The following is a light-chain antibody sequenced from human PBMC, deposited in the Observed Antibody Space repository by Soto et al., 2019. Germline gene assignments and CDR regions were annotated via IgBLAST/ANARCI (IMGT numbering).Light chain of an antibody. V-gene: IGKV3-20*01. CDR2: GAS. CDR3: QHYGSSRT. J-gene: IGKJ1*01. Sequence: EIVLTQSPGTLSLSPGERATLSCRASQSVSSSLAWYQQKPGQAPSLLIYGASSRATGIPDRFSGSGSGPDFTLTIRRLEPEDFAVYFCQHYGSSRTFGQGTKVDIK. CDR1: QSVSSS.